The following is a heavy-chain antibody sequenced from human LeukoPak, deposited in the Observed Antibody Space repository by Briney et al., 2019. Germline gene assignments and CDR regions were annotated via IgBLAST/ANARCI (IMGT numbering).Heavy chain of an antibody. CDR1: GFAFSSYW. V-gene: IGHV3-74*01. D-gene: IGHD6-19*01. CDR2: IKSDGSST. Sequence: GGSLRLSCAASGFAFSSYWMQWVRQAPGKGLVWVSRIKSDGSSTDYADSVKGRFTISRDNAKNTLYLQMNSLRAEDTAVYYCARSEDIGPVVYSSGWYHWGQGTLVTVSS. J-gene: IGHJ5*02. CDR3: ARSEDIGPVVYSSGWYH.